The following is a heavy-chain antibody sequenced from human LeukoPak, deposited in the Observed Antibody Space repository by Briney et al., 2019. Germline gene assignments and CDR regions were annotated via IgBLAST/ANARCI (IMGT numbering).Heavy chain of an antibody. CDR1: GGRISNNY. CDR3: ARYGLKLVGASTIYFDN. D-gene: IGHD1-26*01. V-gene: IGHV4-4*09. Sequence: SETLSLTCSVSGGRISNNYWSWIRQSPEKGLEWIGNIHSSGSTDYNPSFKSRVVVSVDTSKNQFSLKLYSVTAADTAVYYCARYGLKLVGASTIYFDNWGQGTLVTVSS. J-gene: IGHJ4*02. CDR2: IHSSGST.